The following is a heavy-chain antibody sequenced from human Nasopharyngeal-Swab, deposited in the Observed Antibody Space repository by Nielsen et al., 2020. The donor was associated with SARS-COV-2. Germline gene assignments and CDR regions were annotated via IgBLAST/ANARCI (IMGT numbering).Heavy chain of an antibody. CDR1: GFTFSSYA. CDR2: ISYDGSNK. V-gene: IGHV3-30-3*02. Sequence: GGSLRLSCAASGFTFSSYAMHWVRQAPGKGLEWVAVISYDGSNKYYADSVMGLFTISRDNSKNTLYLQMNSLRAEDTAVYYCAKPLVWELDYWGQGTLVTVSS. D-gene: IGHD1-26*01. J-gene: IGHJ4*02. CDR3: AKPLVWELDY.